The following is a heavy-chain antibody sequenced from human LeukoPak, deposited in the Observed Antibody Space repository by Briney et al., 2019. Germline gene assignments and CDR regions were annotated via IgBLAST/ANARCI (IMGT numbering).Heavy chain of an antibody. CDR3: ARSMVRGPYYYSMDV. J-gene: IGHJ6*04. CDR1: GGTYSSYA. CDR2: IIPIFGTA. V-gene: IGHV1-69*13. D-gene: IGHD3-10*01. Sequence: ASVKVSCKASGGTYSSYAISWVRQAPGQGLEWMGGIIPIFGTANYAQKFQGRVTITADESTSTAYMELSSLRSEDTAVYYCARSMVRGPYYYSMDVWGKGTTVTVSS.